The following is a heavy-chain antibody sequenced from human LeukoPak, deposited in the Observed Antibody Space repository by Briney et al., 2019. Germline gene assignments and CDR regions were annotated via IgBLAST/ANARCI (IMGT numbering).Heavy chain of an antibody. V-gene: IGHV3-7*03. CDR2: IKQDGSEK. CDR1: GFTFDNYW. J-gene: IGHJ3*02. D-gene: IGHD4-11*01. Sequence: GGSLRLSCAASGFTFDNYWMSWVRQAPGKGLEWVANIKQDGSEKYYVDSVKGRFTISRDSAKNSLYLQMNSLRAEDTAVYYCAKGLHLGGGCVTNAFDIWGQGTMVTVSS. CDR3: AKGLHLGGGCVTNAFDI.